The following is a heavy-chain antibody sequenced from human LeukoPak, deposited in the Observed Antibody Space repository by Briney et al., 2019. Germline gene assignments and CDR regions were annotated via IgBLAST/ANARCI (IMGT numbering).Heavy chain of an antibody. CDR2: INPDGRDT. CDR3: TSWGDTTAEYFQR. CDR1: GFTLNRCW. Sequence: GGSLRLSCVVSGFTLNRCWMNWVRQAPGKGLEWVAHINPDGRDTYYVDSVKGRFTIARDNAQNSMYLQMNSLRVEDTAVYYCTSWGDTTAEYFQRWGQGTLVTVSS. D-gene: IGHD2-21*02. V-gene: IGHV3-7*01. J-gene: IGHJ1*01.